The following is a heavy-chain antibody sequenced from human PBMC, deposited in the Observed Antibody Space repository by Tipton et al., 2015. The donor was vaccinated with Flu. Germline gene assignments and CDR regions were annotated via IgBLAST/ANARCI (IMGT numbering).Heavy chain of an antibody. CDR2: IYPSGTT. CDR3: ARLPYYDVDLKNFYFDY. D-gene: IGHD3-10*02. Sequence: GLVKPSETLSLTCTVSSGSIRSTNYFCAWIRQPPGKRLELIGSIYPSGTTYYNPSLKSRVTISVDTSKSHFSLKLRSVTAADTAVYYCARLPYYDVDLKNFYFDYWGQGALVTVSS. J-gene: IGHJ4*02. CDR1: SGSIRSTNYF. V-gene: IGHV4-39*02.